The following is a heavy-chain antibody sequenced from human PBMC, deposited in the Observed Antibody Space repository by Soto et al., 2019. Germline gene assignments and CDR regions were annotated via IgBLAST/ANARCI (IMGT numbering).Heavy chain of an antibody. CDR3: ARGDSKYCSSGVCSFFYHHDMDV. V-gene: IGHV1-2*04. CDR2: INPKSGGT. CDR1: GYSFTDYH. J-gene: IGHJ6*02. D-gene: IGHD2-8*02. Sequence: QVQLVQSGAEVKKPGASMKVSCKASGYSFTDYHIHWVRQAPGQRLEWLGRINPKSGGTSTAQKFQGWVTMTTDSCISTASMELTRLTSDDTTIYYCARGDSKYCSSGVCSFFYHHDMDVWGQGNTVTVSS.